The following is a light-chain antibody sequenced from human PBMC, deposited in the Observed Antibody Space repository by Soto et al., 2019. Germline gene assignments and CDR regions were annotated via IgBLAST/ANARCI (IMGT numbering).Light chain of an antibody. CDR3: QQYGSSRLT. J-gene: IGKJ4*01. CDR1: QSVSSN. V-gene: IGKV3-20*01. CDR2: DAS. Sequence: EIVMTQSPASLSVPPGERATLSCRASQSVSSNFAWYLQKPGQAPRLLIYDASSRATGIPDRFSGSGSGTDFTLTISRLEPEDFAVYYCQQYGSSRLTFGGGTKVDIK.